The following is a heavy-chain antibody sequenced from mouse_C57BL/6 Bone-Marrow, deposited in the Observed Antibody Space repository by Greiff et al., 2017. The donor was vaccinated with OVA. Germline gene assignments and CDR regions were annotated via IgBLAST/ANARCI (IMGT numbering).Heavy chain of an antibody. Sequence: QVQLQQSGPELVKPGASVKLSCKASGYTFTSYDINWVKQRPGQGLEWIGWIYPRDGSTKYNEKFKGKATLTVDTSSSTAYMELHSLTSEDSAVYCCAREWTYYYGSSPYWYFDVWGTGTTVTVSS. CDR1: GYTFTSYD. J-gene: IGHJ1*03. V-gene: IGHV1-85*01. D-gene: IGHD1-1*01. CDR3: AREWTYYYGSSPYWYFDV. CDR2: IYPRDGST.